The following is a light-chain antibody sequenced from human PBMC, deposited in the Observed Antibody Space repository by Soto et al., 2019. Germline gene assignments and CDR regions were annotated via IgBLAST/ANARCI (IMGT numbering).Light chain of an antibody. CDR3: QQYNNWLQT. CDR2: DAS. J-gene: IGKJ1*01. Sequence: IVLTQSPDTLSVSPGERATLSCLASQSVSSNLAWYQQKPGQAPRLLIYDASTRATGIPARFSGSGSGTEFTLTISSVQSEDFAVYYCQQYNNWLQTFGQGTKVDI. CDR1: QSVSSN. V-gene: IGKV3-15*01.